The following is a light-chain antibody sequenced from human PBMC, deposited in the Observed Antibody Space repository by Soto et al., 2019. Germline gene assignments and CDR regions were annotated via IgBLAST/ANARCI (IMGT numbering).Light chain of an antibody. Sequence: QSALTQPASVSGSPGQSITISCTGTSSNVGSYKLVSWYQQHPGKAPKLMIFEVNKRLSGVSNRFSGSKSGNTASLTISGLKVEDEADYYCCSSGGSPTYVFGTGTKVT. CDR1: SSNVGSYKL. CDR2: EVN. CDR3: CSSGGSPTYV. V-gene: IGLV2-23*02. J-gene: IGLJ1*01.